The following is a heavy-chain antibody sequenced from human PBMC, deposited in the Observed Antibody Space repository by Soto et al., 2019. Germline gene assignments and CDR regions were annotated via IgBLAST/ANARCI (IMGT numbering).Heavy chain of an antibody. CDR2: MNPGSGDP. Sequence: ASVKVTCKASRDSFTNNDVSWVRQSTGQGLEWMGWMNPGSGDPGYAHKFQCRFTMTRDISIATAYMELSSLRSDDTAIYYCASMATCGSLNWLDSWG. CDR3: ASMATCGSLNWLDS. D-gene: IGHD3-10*01. CDR1: RDSFTNND. V-gene: IGHV1-8*01. J-gene: IGHJ5*01.